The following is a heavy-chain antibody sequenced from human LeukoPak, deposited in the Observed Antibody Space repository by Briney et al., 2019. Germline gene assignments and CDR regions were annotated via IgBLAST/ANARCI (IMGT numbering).Heavy chain of an antibody. CDR1: GFTFSSYA. V-gene: IGHV3-30*04. Sequence: SGGSLRLSCAASGFTFSSYAMHWVRQAPGKGLEWVAVISYDGSNKYYADSVKGRFTISRDNSKNTLYLQMNSLRAEDTAVYYCASSRSWYDVFSGDYWGQGTLVTVSS. D-gene: IGHD6-13*01. CDR2: ISYDGSNK. J-gene: IGHJ4*02. CDR3: ASSRSWYDVFSGDY.